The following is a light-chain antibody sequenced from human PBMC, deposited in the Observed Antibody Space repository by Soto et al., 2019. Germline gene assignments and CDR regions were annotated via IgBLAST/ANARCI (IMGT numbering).Light chain of an antibody. Sequence: PACASVTPGQSVTISCTGTSSDVGGYNYVSWYQQHPGKAPKLMIYEVSKRPSGVPDRFSGSKSGNTASLTVSGLQAEDEADYYCSSYAGSNNLYVFGTGTKVTVL. V-gene: IGLV2-8*01. CDR2: EVS. CDR1: SSDVGGYNY. CDR3: SSYAGSNNLYV. J-gene: IGLJ1*01.